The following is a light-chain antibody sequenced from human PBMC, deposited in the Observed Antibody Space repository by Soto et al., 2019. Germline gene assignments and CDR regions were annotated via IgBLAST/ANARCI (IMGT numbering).Light chain of an antibody. J-gene: IGLJ1*01. CDR2: EVS. Sequence: QSALTQPPSASGSPGQSVTISCTGTSSDVGGYNYVSWYQQHPGKAPKLMIYEVSKRPSGVPDRFSGSKSGNTASLTVSVLXXXXXADYYCSSYAGSNNYVFGTGTKL. V-gene: IGLV2-8*01. CDR1: SSDVGGYNY. CDR3: SSYAGSNNYV.